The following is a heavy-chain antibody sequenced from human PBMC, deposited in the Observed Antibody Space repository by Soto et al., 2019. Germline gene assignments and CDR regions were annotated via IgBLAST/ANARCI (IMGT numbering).Heavy chain of an antibody. CDR2: IYYSGST. J-gene: IGHJ3*02. D-gene: IGHD2-21*02. CDR1: DGYIISSSYY. V-gene: IGHV4-39*01. Sequence: TCSVVDGYIISSSYYRSFIRQTPGKGLEWIGSIYYSGSTYYNPSLKSRVTISVDTSKNQFSLKLSSVTAADTAVYYCARHVAREYCGSDCYDDALGIWGQGTTVTGSS. CDR3: ARHVAREYCGSDCYDDALGI.